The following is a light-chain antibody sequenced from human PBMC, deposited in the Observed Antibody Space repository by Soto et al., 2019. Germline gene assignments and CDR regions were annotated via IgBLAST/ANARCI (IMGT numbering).Light chain of an antibody. CDR3: VAWDDSLNGVV. J-gene: IGLJ2*01. CDR1: SSNIGSHT. Sequence: QSVLTQPPSASGTPGQTIAISCSGGSSNIGSHTVNWYQQLPGTAPRLLIYSNTQRPSGVPDRFSGSKSGTSASLAISGLQSEYEGDYYCVAWDDSLNGVVFGGGTKLNVL. V-gene: IGLV1-44*01. CDR2: SNT.